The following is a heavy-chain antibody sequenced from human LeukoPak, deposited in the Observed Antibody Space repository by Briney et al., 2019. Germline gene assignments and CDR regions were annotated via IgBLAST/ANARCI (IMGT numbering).Heavy chain of an antibody. CDR1: GGSISSGSYY. D-gene: IGHD2-21*01. CDR2: IYTSGST. CDR3: ARHILRTRVRQMWFDP. J-gene: IGHJ5*02. V-gene: IGHV4-61*02. Sequence: SQTLSLTCTVSGGSISSGSYYWSWIRQPAGKGLEWIGRIYTSGSTNYNPSLKSRVTISVDTSKNQFSLKLTSVTAADTALYYCARHILRTRVRQMWFDPWGQGTLVTVSS.